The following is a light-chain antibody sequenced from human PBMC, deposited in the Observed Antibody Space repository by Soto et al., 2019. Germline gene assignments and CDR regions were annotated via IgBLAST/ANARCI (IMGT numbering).Light chain of an antibody. CDR2: KAS. V-gene: IGKV1-5*03. CDR3: QQFYRYQWT. Sequence: DIQMTHSPSTLSASVGARVTITCRASQSVDTCVAWYQQKPGKAPHLLIYKASSLETGVPSRFSGRVSVTEFTLTISSLQPDDFSTYYCQQFYRYQWTFGQGTKVEIK. CDR1: QSVDTC. J-gene: IGKJ1*01.